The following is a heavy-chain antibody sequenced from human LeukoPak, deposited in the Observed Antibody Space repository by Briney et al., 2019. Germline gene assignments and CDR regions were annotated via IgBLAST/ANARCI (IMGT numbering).Heavy chain of an antibody. D-gene: IGHD3-10*01. J-gene: IGHJ3*02. Sequence: GGSLRLSCAASGITFSAYDMNWVRQAPGKGLEWVSYISRDSAFVYYADSVKGRFTISRDNAKNSLYLQMNSLRAEDTAVYYCARFGGHDAFDIWGQGTMVTVSS. CDR1: GITFSAYD. V-gene: IGHV3-21*01. CDR3: ARFGGHDAFDI. CDR2: ISRDSAFV.